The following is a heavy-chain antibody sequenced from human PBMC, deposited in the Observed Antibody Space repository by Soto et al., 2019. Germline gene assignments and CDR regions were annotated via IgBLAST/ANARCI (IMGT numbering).Heavy chain of an antibody. J-gene: IGHJ4*02. V-gene: IGHV3-30*18. Sequence: QVPLVESGGGVVQPGRSLRLSCAASGFTFSSYGMHWVRQAPGKGLEWVAVISYDGSNKYYADSVKGRFTISRDNSKNTLYLQMNSLRAEDTAVYYCAKGGVGATYIDYWGQGTLVTVSS. CDR3: AKGGVGATYIDY. CDR2: ISYDGSNK. CDR1: GFTFSSYG. D-gene: IGHD1-26*01.